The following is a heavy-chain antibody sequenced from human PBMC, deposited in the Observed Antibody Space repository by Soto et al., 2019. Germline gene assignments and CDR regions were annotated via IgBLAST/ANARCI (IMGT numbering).Heavy chain of an antibody. CDR3: ARETEYSSFHFAY. J-gene: IGHJ4*02. D-gene: IGHD6-6*01. Sequence: QVQLQESGPGLVKPSQTLSLTCTVSGGSISSGGYYWSWIRQHPGKGLEWIGYIYYSGSTYYNPSFKSRVTISVDTSKNTSSLKLRSVTAADTAVYYCARETEYSSFHFAYWCQGTLVTVSS. CDR2: IYYSGST. CDR1: GGSISSGGYY. V-gene: IGHV4-31*03.